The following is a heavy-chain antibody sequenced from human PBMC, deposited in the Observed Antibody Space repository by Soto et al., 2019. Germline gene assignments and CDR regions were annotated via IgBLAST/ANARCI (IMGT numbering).Heavy chain of an antibody. CDR3: ARGDFGNAVAGTAYYYYGMDV. V-gene: IGHV1-69*13. Sequence: SVKVSCKASGGTFSSYAISWVRQAPGQGLEWMGGITPIFGTANYAQKFQGRVTITADESTSTAYMELSSLRSEDTAVYYCARGDFGNAVAGTAYYYYGMDVWGQGTTVTVSS. J-gene: IGHJ6*02. D-gene: IGHD6-19*01. CDR2: ITPIFGTA. CDR1: GGTFSSYA.